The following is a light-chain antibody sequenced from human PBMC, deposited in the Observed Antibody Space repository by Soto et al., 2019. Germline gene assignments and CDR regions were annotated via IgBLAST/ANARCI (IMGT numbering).Light chain of an antibody. Sequence: DIQMTQSPSTLSGSVGDRVTITCRASQTISSWLAWYQQKPGKAPKLLIYKASTLKSGVPSRFSGSGSGTEFTLTISSLQPDDFATYYCQQYNSYETFGQGTKVEIK. CDR1: QTISSW. CDR3: QQYNSYET. V-gene: IGKV1-5*03. J-gene: IGKJ1*01. CDR2: KAS.